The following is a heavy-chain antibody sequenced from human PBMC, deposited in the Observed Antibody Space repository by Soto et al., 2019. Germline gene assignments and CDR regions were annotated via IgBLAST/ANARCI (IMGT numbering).Heavy chain of an antibody. CDR3: ARGLGSGPYNWFDP. Sequence: SLRLSCAASGFTFSSYGMHWVRQAPGKGLEWVAVIWYDGSNKYYADSVKGRFTISRDNSKNTLYLQMNSLRAEDTAVYYCARGLGSGPYNWFDPWGQGTLVTVS. CDR1: GFTFSSYG. V-gene: IGHV3-33*01. CDR2: IWYDGSNK. D-gene: IGHD6-19*01. J-gene: IGHJ5*02.